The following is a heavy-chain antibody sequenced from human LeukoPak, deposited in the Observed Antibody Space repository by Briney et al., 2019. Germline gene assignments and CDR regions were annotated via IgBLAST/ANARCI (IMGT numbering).Heavy chain of an antibody. CDR1: GYTFIDYY. CDR2: MNPNTGGT. D-gene: IGHD2-2*02. CDR3: ARDVFAAYTTHHKFDP. Sequence: GASVKVSCKASGYTFIDYYMHWVRQAPGQELEWVGWMNPNTGGTNYAQKYQGRVTMTSDTSITTFYMELSNLESADTAIYYCARDVFAAYTTHHKFDPWGQGTLVTVSS. J-gene: IGHJ5*02. V-gene: IGHV1-2*02.